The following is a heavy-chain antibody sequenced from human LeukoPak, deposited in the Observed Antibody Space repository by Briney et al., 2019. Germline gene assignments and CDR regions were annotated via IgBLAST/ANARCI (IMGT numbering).Heavy chain of an antibody. J-gene: IGHJ4*02. CDR1: GFTFSSYW. CDR2: IKEDGSDK. Sequence: GGSLRLSCAASGFTFSSYWMSWVRQAPGKGLEWVANIKEDGSDKNYVESLKGRFTISRGNAKNSLYLQMDSLRAEDTAVYYCARDAGYGYDRFDYWGQGTQVTVSS. D-gene: IGHD5-18*01. V-gene: IGHV3-7*01. CDR3: ARDAGYGYDRFDY.